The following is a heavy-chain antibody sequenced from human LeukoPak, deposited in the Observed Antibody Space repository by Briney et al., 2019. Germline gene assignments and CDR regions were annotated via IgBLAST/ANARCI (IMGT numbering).Heavy chain of an antibody. CDR1: GGSISSSSYY. J-gene: IGHJ4*02. D-gene: IGHD6-13*01. V-gene: IGHV4-39*07. CDR2: IYYSGRT. CDR3: ARDRAAAGTDY. Sequence: SETLSLTCTVSGGSISSSSYYWGWIRQPPGKGRVWIGSIYYSGRTYYNPSLKSRVTISVDTSKNQFSRKLSSVTAGDTAVYYCARDRAAAGTDYWGQGTLVTVSS.